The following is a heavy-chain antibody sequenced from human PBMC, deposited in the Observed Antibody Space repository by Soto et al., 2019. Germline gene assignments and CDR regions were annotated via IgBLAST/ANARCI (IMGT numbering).Heavy chain of an antibody. D-gene: IGHD3-22*01. CDR1: GVSMRNYY. J-gene: IGHJ5*02. CDR2: IYPSGTT. CDR3: ARARTPYYYDNTGYFLFDP. Sequence: SETLSLTCTVVGVSMRNYYWNWIRQPPGNGLEWIGYIYPSGTTKYNPSLGSRVTMSVDTSQSQFSLKLNSVTAADTAVYYCARARTPYYYDNTGYFLFDPWGQGTLVTVSS. V-gene: IGHV4-59*01.